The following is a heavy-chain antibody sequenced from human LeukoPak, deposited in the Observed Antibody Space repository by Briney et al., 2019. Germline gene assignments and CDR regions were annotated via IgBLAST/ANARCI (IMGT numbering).Heavy chain of an antibody. V-gene: IGHV3-7*01. D-gene: IGHD3-3*01. J-gene: IGHJ4*02. CDR2: IKQDGSQE. CDR3: ARGVPYDSWSGPHYSDY. Sequence: GSLRLSCAASRFTLSTYWMSWVRQPPGKGLEWVAHIKQDGSQEYYVDSVKGRFTISRDSAKNSLYLQMNSLRAEDTAVYYCARGVPYDSWSGPHYSDYWGQGTLVTVSS. CDR1: RFTLSTYW.